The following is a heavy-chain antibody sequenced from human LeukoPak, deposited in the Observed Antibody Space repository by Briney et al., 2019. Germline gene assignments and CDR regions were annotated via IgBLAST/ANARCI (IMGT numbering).Heavy chain of an antibody. CDR1: GFTFSDYS. J-gene: IGHJ6*04. CDR2: INSSSITI. D-gene: IGHD3-10*01. CDR3: ARSYASGPDRYLDV. Sequence: GASLTLSSAASGFTFSDYSMNWVRQAPGMGLEWIAYINSSSITIYHADSVRGRFSISRDNAKNSVYLQMNSLRGEDTALYYCARSYASGPDRYLDVWGKGTTVTVSS. V-gene: IGHV3-48*04.